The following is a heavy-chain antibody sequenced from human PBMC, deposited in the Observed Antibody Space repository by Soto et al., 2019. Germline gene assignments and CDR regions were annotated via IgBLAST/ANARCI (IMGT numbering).Heavy chain of an antibody. CDR1: GFTFSNYW. D-gene: IGHD5-12*01. Sequence: EVQLVESGGGLVQPGGSLRLSCAASGFTFSNYWMSWVRQAPGKGLEWVANIKQDGSEKDYVASVKGRFTISRDNAKNTLDLQMNSLRAADPAVYCCASVAIWGQGTPVTVSS. J-gene: IGHJ4*02. CDR3: ASVAI. V-gene: IGHV3-7*01. CDR2: IKQDGSEK.